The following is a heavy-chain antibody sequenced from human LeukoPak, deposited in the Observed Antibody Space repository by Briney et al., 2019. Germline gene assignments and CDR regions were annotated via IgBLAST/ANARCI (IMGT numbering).Heavy chain of an antibody. V-gene: IGHV1-2*02. CDR3: AREGGYSSGWYPNY. J-gene: IGHJ4*02. Sequence: ASVKVSCKASGYTFIGYYMHWVRQAPGQGLEWMGWINPNSGGTKYAQKFQGRVSMTRDTSISTAYMELSRLRSDDTAVYYCAREGGYSSGWYPNYWGQGTLVTVSS. D-gene: IGHD6-19*01. CDR2: INPNSGGT. CDR1: GYTFIGYY.